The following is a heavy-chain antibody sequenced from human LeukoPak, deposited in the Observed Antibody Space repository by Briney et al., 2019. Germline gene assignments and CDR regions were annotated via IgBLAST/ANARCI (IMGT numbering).Heavy chain of an antibody. V-gene: IGHV4-34*01. CDR1: GGSFSGYY. D-gene: IGHD1-7*01. J-gene: IGHJ4*02. Sequence: SETLSLACAVYGGSFSGYYWSWIRQPPGKRLEWIGEINHSGSTNYNPSLKSRVTISVDTSKNQFSLKLSSVTAADTAVYYCARVLELELGIDYWGQGTLVTVSS. CDR3: ARVLELELGIDY. CDR2: INHSGST.